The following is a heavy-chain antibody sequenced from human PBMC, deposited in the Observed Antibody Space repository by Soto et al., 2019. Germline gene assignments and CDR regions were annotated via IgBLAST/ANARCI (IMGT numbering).Heavy chain of an antibody. V-gene: IGHV3-23*01. CDR1: GFSFSKYA. Sequence: GGSLRLSCAASGFSFSKYAMTWVRQAPGKGLEWVSAISGSGGSSYYADSVKGRFTISRDNSKNTLYLQMNSLRAEDTAVYYCAKDFRYSSSWYPLEYFQHWGQGTLVTVSS. D-gene: IGHD6-13*01. CDR3: AKDFRYSSSWYPLEYFQH. J-gene: IGHJ1*01. CDR2: ISGSGGSS.